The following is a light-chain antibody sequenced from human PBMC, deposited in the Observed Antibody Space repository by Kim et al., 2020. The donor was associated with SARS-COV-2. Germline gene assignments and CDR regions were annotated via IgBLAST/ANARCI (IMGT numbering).Light chain of an antibody. CDR2: EGS. V-gene: IGLV2-8*01. CDR3: SSYAGSNNLV. J-gene: IGLJ2*01. Sequence: GHAVTSSCTGTSSDVVGYNCVPWYQQHPGKAHKLMIYEGSKRPSGVPDRFSGSKSGNTASLTVSGRQAEDEADYYCSSYAGSNNLVFGGGTQLTVL. CDR1: SSDVVGYNC.